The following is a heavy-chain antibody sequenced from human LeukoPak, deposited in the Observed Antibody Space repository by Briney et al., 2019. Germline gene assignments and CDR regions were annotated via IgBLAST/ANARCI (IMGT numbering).Heavy chain of an antibody. J-gene: IGHJ4*02. CDR2: IIPILGTA. Sequence: SGKVSWKASGDTFSSYTINWVRQAPGQGPEWMGGIIPILGTANYAQKFQGRVTITADESTSTAYMALSSLRSEDTAVYYCARGGGEYSSSSPFDYWGQGTLVTVSS. CDR3: ARGGGEYSSSSPFDY. CDR1: GDTFSSYT. D-gene: IGHD6-6*01. V-gene: IGHV1-69*16.